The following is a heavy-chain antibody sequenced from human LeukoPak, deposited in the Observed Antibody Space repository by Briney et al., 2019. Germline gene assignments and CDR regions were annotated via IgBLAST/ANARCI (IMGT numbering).Heavy chain of an antibody. D-gene: IGHD6-13*01. V-gene: IGHV4-39*07. Sequence: SETLSLTCTVSGGSISSSSYYWGWIRQPPGKGLEWIGRIYTSGSTNYNPSLKSRVTISVDTSKNQFSLKLGSVTAADTAVYYCAREAIAAAGRGFVQDWFDPWGQGTLVTVSS. CDR2: IYTSGST. CDR1: GGSISSSSYY. CDR3: AREAIAAAGRGFVQDWFDP. J-gene: IGHJ5*02.